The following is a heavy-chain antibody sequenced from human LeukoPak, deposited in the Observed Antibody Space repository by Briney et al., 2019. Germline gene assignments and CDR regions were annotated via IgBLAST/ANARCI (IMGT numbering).Heavy chain of an antibody. CDR2: ISGSGGST. CDR3: AKVTVAHFRYYFDY. V-gene: IGHV3-23*01. D-gene: IGHD3-22*01. CDR1: GFTFSSYA. J-gene: IGHJ4*02. Sequence: PGGSLRLSCAASGFTFSSYAMSWVRQAPGKGLEWVSAISGSGGSTYYADSVKGRFTISRDNSKNTLYLQMNSLRVEDTAVYYCAKVTVAHFRYYFDYWGQGTLVTVSS.